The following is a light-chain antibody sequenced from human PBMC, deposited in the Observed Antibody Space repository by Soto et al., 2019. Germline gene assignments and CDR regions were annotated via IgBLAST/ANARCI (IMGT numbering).Light chain of an antibody. V-gene: IGLV3-9*01. CDR1: NIGSKN. CDR2: RDS. Sequence: SSELTQPLSVSVALGQTARIICGGNNIGSKNVHWYQQKPGQAPVLVIYRDSNRPSGIPDRFSGSKSGNTATLTISRAQVGDEADYYCQVWDSSTWVFGGGTKLTVL. CDR3: QVWDSSTWV. J-gene: IGLJ3*02.